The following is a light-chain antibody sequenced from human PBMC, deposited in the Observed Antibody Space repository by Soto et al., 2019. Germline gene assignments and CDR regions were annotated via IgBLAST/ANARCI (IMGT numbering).Light chain of an antibody. Sequence: SALTQPASVSGSPGQSITISCTGTSSDVGNYNLVSWYQQYPGKAPKLMIYEGDKRPSGVSNRFFGSKSGNTASLTISGLQAEDEADYYCCSFALRSTLIFGGGTKLTVL. CDR3: CSFALRSTLI. J-gene: IGLJ2*01. CDR2: EGD. CDR1: SSDVGNYNL. V-gene: IGLV2-23*01.